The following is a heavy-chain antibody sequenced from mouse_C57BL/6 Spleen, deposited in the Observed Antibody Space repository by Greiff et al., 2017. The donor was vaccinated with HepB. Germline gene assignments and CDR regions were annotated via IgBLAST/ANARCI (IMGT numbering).Heavy chain of an antibody. J-gene: IGHJ3*01. Sequence: QVHVKQPGAELVMPGASVKLSCKASGYTFTSYWMHWVKQRPGQGLEWIGEIDPSDSYTNYNQKFKGKSTLTVDKSSSTAYMQLSSLTSEDSAVYYCARDATVAPFAYWGQGTLVTVSA. CDR2: IDPSDSYT. V-gene: IGHV1-69*01. CDR3: ARDATVAPFAY. D-gene: IGHD1-1*01. CDR1: GYTFTSYW.